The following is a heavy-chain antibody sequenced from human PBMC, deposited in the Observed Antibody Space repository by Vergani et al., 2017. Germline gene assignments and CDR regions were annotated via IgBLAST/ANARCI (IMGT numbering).Heavy chain of an antibody. V-gene: IGHV3-30*18. J-gene: IGHJ4*02. Sequence: VQLVESGGGLVKPGGSLRLSCAASGFTFTSYGMHWVRQAPGKGLEWVAVISYDESTKYYADSVKGRFTISRDNSKNTLHLQMNSLRADDTAVYYCTKGSRGYTGYFFDYWGQGTLATVSS. CDR1: GFTFTSYG. D-gene: IGHD5-12*01. CDR2: ISYDESTK. CDR3: TKGSRGYTGYFFDY.